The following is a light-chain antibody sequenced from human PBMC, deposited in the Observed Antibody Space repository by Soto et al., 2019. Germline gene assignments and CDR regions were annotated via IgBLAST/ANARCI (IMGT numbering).Light chain of an antibody. CDR3: YSYAGTYV. V-gene: IGLV2-8*01. J-gene: IGLJ1*01. Sequence: QSALTQPPSASGSPGQSVTISCTGTSSDVGGYKYVSWYQQHPGKAPKLMIFEVNKRPSGVPDRFSGSKSGNTASLTVSGLQAEDEADYYCYSYAGTYVFGTGTKVTVL. CDR2: EVN. CDR1: SSDVGGYKY.